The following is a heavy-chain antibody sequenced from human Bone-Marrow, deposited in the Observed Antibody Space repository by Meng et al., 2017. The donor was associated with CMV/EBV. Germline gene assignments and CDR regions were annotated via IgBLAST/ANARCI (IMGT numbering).Heavy chain of an antibody. CDR3: ARGECSGVSCYSHYYYGMDV. CDR2: LRSDGSDE. Sequence: GESLKISCAASGSSFSTYAMNWVRQAPGKGLEWLAFLRSDGSDEHYADSVKGRFTISRDDSKNTLYLQMNSLRGEDTAVYYCARGECSGVSCYSHYYYGMDVWGQGTTVTVSS. CDR1: GSSFSTYA. D-gene: IGHD2-15*01. V-gene: IGHV3-30*02. J-gene: IGHJ6*02.